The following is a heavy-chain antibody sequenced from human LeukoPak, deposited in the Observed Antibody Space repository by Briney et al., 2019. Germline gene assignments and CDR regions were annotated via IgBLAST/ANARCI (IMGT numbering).Heavy chain of an antibody. V-gene: IGHV4-39*07. CDR1: GGSISSSSYY. D-gene: IGHD6-13*01. CDR2: IYYSGST. Sequence: SETLSLTCTVSGGSISSSSYYWGWIRQPPGKGLEWIGSIYYSGSTYCNPSLRSRVTISVDTSKNQFSLKLSSVTAADTAVYYCARDLHFIAAAGTFFPYYYYGMDVWGQGTTVTVSS. J-gene: IGHJ6*02. CDR3: ARDLHFIAAAGTFFPYYYYGMDV.